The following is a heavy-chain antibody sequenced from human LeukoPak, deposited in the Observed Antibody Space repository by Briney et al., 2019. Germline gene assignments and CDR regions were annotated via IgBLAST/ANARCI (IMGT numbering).Heavy chain of an antibody. J-gene: IGHJ4*02. CDR3: AREVHGSGRLDY. CDR2: IYYSGST. V-gene: IGHV4-59*12. CDR1: GGSISSYY. D-gene: IGHD3-10*01. Sequence: SETLSLTCTVSGGSISSYYWSWIRQPPGKGLEWIGYIYYSGSTNYNPSLKSRVTISVDTSKNQFSLKLSSVTAADTAVYYCAREVHGSGRLDYWGQGTLVTVSS.